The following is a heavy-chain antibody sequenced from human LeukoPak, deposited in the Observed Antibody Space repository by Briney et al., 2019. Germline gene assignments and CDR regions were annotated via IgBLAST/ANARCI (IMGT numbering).Heavy chain of an antibody. CDR3: AKPDTDYYDSSGYISGADY. D-gene: IGHD3-22*01. J-gene: IGHJ4*02. CDR1: GFTFSHYS. Sequence: GGSLRLPCAASGFTFSHYSMNWVRQAPGKGLEWVSSISGSSSYIYYADSVKGRFTISRDNAKNSLYLQMNSLRAEDTALYYCAKPDTDYYDSSGYISGADYWGQGTLVTVSS. V-gene: IGHV3-21*04. CDR2: ISGSSSYI.